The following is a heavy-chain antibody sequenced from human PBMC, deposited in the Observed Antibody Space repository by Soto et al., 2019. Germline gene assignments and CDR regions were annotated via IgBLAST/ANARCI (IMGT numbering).Heavy chain of an antibody. Sequence: QVQLVQSGAEVKKPGASVKVSCKTSGYTFSKYGITWIRQAPGQGLEDMGWISTYNGNTDYAQKLQGRVTMTTDTSTNKVYMELRSLRSDDTAVFYCATDGVVTASPFDYWGQGTLVTVPS. D-gene: IGHD2-21*02. CDR3: ATDGVVTASPFDY. V-gene: IGHV1-18*01. CDR2: ISTYNGNT. CDR1: GYTFSKYG. J-gene: IGHJ4*02.